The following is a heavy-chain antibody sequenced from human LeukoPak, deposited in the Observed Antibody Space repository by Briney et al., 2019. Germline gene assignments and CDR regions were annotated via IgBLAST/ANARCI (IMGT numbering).Heavy chain of an antibody. D-gene: IGHD2-15*01. V-gene: IGHV4-31*03. Sequence: SETLSLTCTVSGGSISRGGYYWSWIRQHPGKGPEWIGYIYYSGSTYYNPSLKSRVTISVDTSKNQFSLKLSSVTAADTAVYYCARDTGRYCSGGSCPPYNWFDPWGQGTLVTVSS. CDR1: GGSISRGGYY. CDR3: ARDTGRYCSGGSCPPYNWFDP. J-gene: IGHJ5*02. CDR2: IYYSGST.